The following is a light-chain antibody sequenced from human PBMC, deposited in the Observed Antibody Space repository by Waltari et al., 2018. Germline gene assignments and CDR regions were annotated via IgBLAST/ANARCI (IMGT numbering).Light chain of an antibody. CDR2: AAS. CDR3: QQYYSYPWT. V-gene: IGKV1-8*01. Sequence: AIRITQSPSSLPASTGDRVPITCRASQGISSYLAWYQQKPGKAPKLLIYAASTLQSGVPSRFSGSGSGTDFTLTISCLQSEDFATYYCQQYYSYPWTFGQGTKVEIK. J-gene: IGKJ1*01. CDR1: QGISSY.